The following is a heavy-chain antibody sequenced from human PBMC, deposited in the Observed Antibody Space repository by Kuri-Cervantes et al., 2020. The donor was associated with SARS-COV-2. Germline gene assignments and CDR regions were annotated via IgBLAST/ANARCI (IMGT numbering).Heavy chain of an antibody. CDR2: INHSGRA. D-gene: IGHD6-6*01. V-gene: IGHV4-34*01. J-gene: IGHJ4*02. CDR1: GGSFSDYS. CDR3: ARALAARADY. Sequence: ESLKISCAVYGGSFSDYSWSWIRQPPGKGLEWIGEINHSGRANYNPSLKSRVTISVDTSKNQFSLKLSSVTAADTAVYYCARALAARADYWGQGTLVTVSS.